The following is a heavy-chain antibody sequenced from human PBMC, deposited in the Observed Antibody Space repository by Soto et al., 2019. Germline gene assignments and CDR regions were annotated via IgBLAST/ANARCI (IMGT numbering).Heavy chain of an antibody. D-gene: IGHD3-10*01. Sequence: QVQLVESGGGVVQPGRSLRLSCAASGFTFSSYAMHWVRQAPGKGLEWVAVISYDGSNKYYADSVKGRFTISRDNSKNTLYLQMNILRAEDTAVYYCAREGFGELSPSFDYWGQGTLVTVSS. CDR3: AREGFGELSPSFDY. J-gene: IGHJ4*02. V-gene: IGHV3-30-3*01. CDR1: GFTFSSYA. CDR2: ISYDGSNK.